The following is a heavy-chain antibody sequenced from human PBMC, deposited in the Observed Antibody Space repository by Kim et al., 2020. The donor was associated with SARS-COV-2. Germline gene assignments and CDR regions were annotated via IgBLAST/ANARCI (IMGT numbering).Heavy chain of an antibody. CDR1: GLYV. CDR2: MSFDGFSK. V-gene: IGHV3-30*04. J-gene: IGHJ4*02. CDR3: ATEGGTSGGRGYFDH. Sequence: GGSLRLSCVTSGLYVIHWVRQAPGKGLEWVAAMSFDGFSKYFADSVSGRFSISRDDSKNTVWLHLNNLKHEDSATYYCATEGGTSGGRGYFDHWSQGTLV. D-gene: IGHD3-22*01.